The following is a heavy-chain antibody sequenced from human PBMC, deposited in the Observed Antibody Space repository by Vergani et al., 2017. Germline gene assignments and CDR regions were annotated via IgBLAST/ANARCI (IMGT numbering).Heavy chain of an antibody. J-gene: IGHJ4*02. D-gene: IGHD3-10*01. V-gene: IGHV1-2*04. CDR3: VRELRGGYFDY. Sequence: QVQLEQSGAEVKKPGASVKVSCRASGYTFTDYYVHWVRRAPGQGLEWMGLINPNNGDTNFAPRFQGWVTMTRDTSLSTAYMELSRLTSDATAMYYCVRELRGGYFDYWGQGTLVTVSS. CDR2: INPNNGDT. CDR1: GYTFTDYY.